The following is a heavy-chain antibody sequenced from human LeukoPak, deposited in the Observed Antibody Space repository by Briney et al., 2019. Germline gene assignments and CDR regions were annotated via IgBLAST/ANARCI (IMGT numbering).Heavy chain of an antibody. V-gene: IGHV1-2*02. Sequence: ASVKVSCKASGYTFTGYYMHWVRQAPGQGLEWMGWINPNSGGTNYAQKFQGRVTMTRDTSISTAYMELSSLRSEDTAVYYCARGGLLHYAFDIWGQGTMVTVSS. CDR3: ARGGLLHYAFDI. D-gene: IGHD3-10*01. J-gene: IGHJ3*02. CDR2: INPNSGGT. CDR1: GYTFTGYY.